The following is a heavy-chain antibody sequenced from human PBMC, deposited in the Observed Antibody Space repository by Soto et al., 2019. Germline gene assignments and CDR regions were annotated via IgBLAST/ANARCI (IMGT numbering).Heavy chain of an antibody. Sequence: SETLSLTCAVSGYSISSGYYWGWIRQPPGKGLEWIGSIYHSGSTYYNPSLKSRVTISVDTSKNQFSLKLSSVTAADTAVYYCARMDTAMVHYWCQGTLVTVSS. D-gene: IGHD5-18*01. V-gene: IGHV4-38-2*01. CDR1: GYSISSGYY. CDR2: IYHSGST. CDR3: ARMDTAMVHY. J-gene: IGHJ4*02.